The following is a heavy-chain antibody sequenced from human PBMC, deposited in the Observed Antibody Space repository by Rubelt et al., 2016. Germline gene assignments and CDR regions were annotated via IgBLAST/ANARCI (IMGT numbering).Heavy chain of an antibody. Sequence: LEWMGWISAYNGNTNYAQKLQGRVPMTTDTSTSTAYMELRSLRSDDTAVYYCARADFITSWVGYGMDVWGQGTTVTVSS. J-gene: IGHJ6*02. CDR2: ISAYNGNT. CDR3: ARADFITSWVGYGMDV. D-gene: IGHD1-26*01. V-gene: IGHV1-18*01.